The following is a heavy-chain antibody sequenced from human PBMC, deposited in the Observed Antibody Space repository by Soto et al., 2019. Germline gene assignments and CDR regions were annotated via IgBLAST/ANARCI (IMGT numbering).Heavy chain of an antibody. V-gene: IGHV4-59*01. CDR1: GVSISSYY. J-gene: IGHJ3*01. D-gene: IGHD3-22*01. CDR3: ARGLGSGYYYG. CDR2: IYYSGST. Sequence: SETLSLTCTVSGVSISSYYWIWIRQPPGKGLEWIGYIYYSGSTNYNPSLKSRVTISVDTSKNQFSLKLSSVTAADTAVYYCARGLGSGYYYGWGQGTMVTVSS.